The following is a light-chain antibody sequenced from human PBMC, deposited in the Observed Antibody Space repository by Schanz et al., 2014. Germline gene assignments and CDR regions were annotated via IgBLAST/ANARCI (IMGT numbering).Light chain of an antibody. CDR3: FSYAGRNTYV. J-gene: IGLJ3*02. V-gene: IGLV2-14*01. CDR2: EVS. Sequence: QSALTQPASVSGSPGQSVTISCTGTSSDVGGYNYVSWYQQHPGKAPKLMIYEVSKRPSGVSNRFSGSKSGNTASLTISGLQAEDEADYYCFSYAGRNTYVFGGGTKLTVL. CDR1: SSDVGGYNY.